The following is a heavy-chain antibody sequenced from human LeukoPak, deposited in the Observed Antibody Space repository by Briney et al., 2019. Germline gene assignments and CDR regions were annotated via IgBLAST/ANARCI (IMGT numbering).Heavy chain of an antibody. Sequence: PSETLSLTCTVSGGSISSYYWSWIRQPAGKGLEGIGRIYTSGSTNYNPSLKSRVTTSVDTSKNQLPLTVRSVTAADTAVYYCARETPRIGFYYWGQGTPVTVSS. D-gene: IGHD2-15*01. CDR2: IYTSGST. CDR3: ARETPRIGFYY. V-gene: IGHV4-4*07. J-gene: IGHJ4*02. CDR1: GGSISSYY.